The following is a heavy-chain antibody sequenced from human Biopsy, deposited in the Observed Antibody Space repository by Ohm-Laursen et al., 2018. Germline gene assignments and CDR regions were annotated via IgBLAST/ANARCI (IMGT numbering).Heavy chain of an antibody. D-gene: IGHD4-11*01. CDR1: GFTFSASA. CDR2: IRSKAKSYAT. J-gene: IGHJ4*02. CDR3: ARDSTINTVTTADY. V-gene: IGHV3-73*01. Sequence: SLRLSCSASGFTFSASAVHWVRQASGKGLEWVGRIRSKAKSYATAYAASVTGRFTISRDDSKNTVYLKMNSLRAEDTAIYYCARDSTINTVTTADYWGQGTLVTVSS.